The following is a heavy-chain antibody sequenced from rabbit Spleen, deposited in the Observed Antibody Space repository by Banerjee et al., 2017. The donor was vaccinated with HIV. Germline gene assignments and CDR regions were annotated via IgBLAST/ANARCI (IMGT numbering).Heavy chain of an antibody. Sequence: QEQLVESGGGLVQPGGSLKLSCKASGFDFTNYGVSWVRQAPGKGLEWIGYIEPIFGNTYYANWVNGRFTISSHNAQNTLFLQLSSLTAADTATYFCARDLAGGGGGYIFKLWGPGTLVTVS. D-gene: IGHD1-1*01. CDR3: ARDLAGGGGGYIFKL. CDR2: IEPIFGNT. V-gene: IGHV1S47*01. CDR1: GFDFTNYG. J-gene: IGHJ4*01.